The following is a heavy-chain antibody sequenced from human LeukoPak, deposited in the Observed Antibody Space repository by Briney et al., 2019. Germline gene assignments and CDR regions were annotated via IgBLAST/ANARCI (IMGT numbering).Heavy chain of an antibody. V-gene: IGHV1-46*01. CDR3: ARDKSGHYYDSSGQLDY. CDR1: GYTFTSYY. J-gene: IGHJ4*02. CDR2: INPSGGST. Sequence: ASVKVSCKASGYTFTSYYMHWVRQAPGQGLEWMGIINPSGGSTSCAQKFQGRVTMTRDTSTSTVYMELSSLRSEDTAVYYCARDKSGHYYDSSGQLDYWGQGTLVTVSS. D-gene: IGHD3-22*01.